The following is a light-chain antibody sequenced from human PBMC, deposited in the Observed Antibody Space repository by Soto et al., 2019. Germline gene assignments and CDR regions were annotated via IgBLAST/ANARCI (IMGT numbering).Light chain of an antibody. CDR3: CSYAGSSTFYV. CDR1: SSDVGSYNL. V-gene: IGLV2-23*01. CDR2: EGS. Sequence: QSALTQPASVSGSPGQSITISCTGTSSDVGSYNLVSWYQQHPGKAPKLMIYEGSKRPSGVSNRFSGSKSGNTASLTISGLQAEDGADYYCCSYAGSSTFYVFGTGTRSPS. J-gene: IGLJ1*01.